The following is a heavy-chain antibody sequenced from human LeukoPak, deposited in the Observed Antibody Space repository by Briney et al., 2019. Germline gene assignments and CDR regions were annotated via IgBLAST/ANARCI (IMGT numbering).Heavy chain of an antibody. J-gene: IGHJ4*02. CDR3: TTDKFNSGWYGGFDS. CDR2: IKSNSAGGAT. D-gene: IGHD6-19*01. Sequence: GGSLRLSCAASGLTVSNAWMSWVRQAPGKGLEWVGRIKSNSAGGATDFAAPVKGRFTMSRDESKNTLFLLMNSLKSEDTGVYYCTTDKFNSGWYGGFDSWGQGTLVTVSS. V-gene: IGHV3-15*01. CDR1: GLTVSNAW.